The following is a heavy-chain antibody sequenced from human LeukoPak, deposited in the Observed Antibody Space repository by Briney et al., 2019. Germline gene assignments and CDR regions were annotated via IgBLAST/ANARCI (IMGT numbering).Heavy chain of an antibody. CDR1: GGSISSYY. Sequence: SETLSLTCTVSGGSISSYYWSWIRQPPGKGLEWIGYIYYNGRTTYNPSLSSRVTISVDMSKNQFSLKLSSVSAADTAIYYCARHGGTVAVNDALDVWGQGTVVTVSS. CDR3: ARHGGTVAVNDALDV. V-gene: IGHV4-59*08. J-gene: IGHJ3*01. D-gene: IGHD1-1*01. CDR2: IYYNGRT.